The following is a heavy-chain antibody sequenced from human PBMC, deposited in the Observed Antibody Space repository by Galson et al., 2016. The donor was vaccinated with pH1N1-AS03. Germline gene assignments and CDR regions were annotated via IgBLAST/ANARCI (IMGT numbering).Heavy chain of an antibody. J-gene: IGHJ4*02. CDR3: ARRPTGLDY. CDR2: YSGNT. V-gene: IGHV4-61*05. Sequence: YSGNTNYNPSLWSRVTISVDKSKNQFSLNLRSVTAADTAVYYCARRPTGLDYWGPGSLVTVSS.